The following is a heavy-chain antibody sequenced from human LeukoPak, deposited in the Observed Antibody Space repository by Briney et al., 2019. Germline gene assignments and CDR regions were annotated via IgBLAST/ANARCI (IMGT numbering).Heavy chain of an antibody. Sequence: GGSLRLSCAASGFTFGSYAMSRVRQTPGKSLEWVSIISNGGVTTCYADSVRGRFTISRDNSKDLLYLQMDSLRAEDTAVYYCVKLSSGSGSSFGFDSWGLGTLVTVSS. J-gene: IGHJ4*02. CDR2: ISNGGVTT. V-gene: IGHV3-23*01. CDR1: GFTFGSYA. CDR3: VKLSSGSGSSFGFDS. D-gene: IGHD6-13*01.